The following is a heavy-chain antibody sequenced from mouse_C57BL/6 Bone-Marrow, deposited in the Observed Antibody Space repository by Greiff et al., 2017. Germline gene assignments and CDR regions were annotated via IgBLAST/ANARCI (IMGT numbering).Heavy chain of an antibody. J-gene: IGHJ3*01. CDR3: TRNRVEYYGTPFAD. CDR1: GYTFTSYW. D-gene: IGHD1-1*01. CDR2: IYPGNSDT. Sequence: VQLQQSGTVLARPGASVKMSCKTSGYTFTSYWMHWVKQRPGQGLEWIGAIYPGNSDTSYNQKFKGKAKLTAVTSASTACMELSSLTNEDSAVDYCTRNRVEYYGTPFADWGKGTLVTVSA. V-gene: IGHV1-5*01.